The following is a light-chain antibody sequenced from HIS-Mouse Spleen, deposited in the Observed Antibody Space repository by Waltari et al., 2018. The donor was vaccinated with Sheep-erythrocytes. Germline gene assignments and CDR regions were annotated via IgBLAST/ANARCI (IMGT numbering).Light chain of an antibody. CDR2: DVS. CDR1: SSDVGGYNS. Sequence: QSALTQPASVSGSPGQSLTISCTGPSSDVGGYNSVSWYQQHPGKAPKLMIYDVSNRPSGVSNRFSGSKSGNTASLTISGLQAEDEADYYCSSYTSSSTVFGGGTKLTVL. J-gene: IGLJ3*02. V-gene: IGLV2-14*03. CDR3: SSYTSSSTV.